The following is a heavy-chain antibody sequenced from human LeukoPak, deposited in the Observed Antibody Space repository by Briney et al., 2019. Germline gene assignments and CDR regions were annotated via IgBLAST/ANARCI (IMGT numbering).Heavy chain of an antibody. CDR1: GYTFTGYG. CDR2: ISAYNGNT. V-gene: IGHV1-18*01. J-gene: IGHJ4*02. Sequence: ASVKVSCKASGYTFTGYGISWVRQAPGQGLEWMGWISAYNGNTNYAQKLQGRVTMTTDTSTSTAYMELRSLRSDDTAVYYCARVLYCGGDCYLGFDYWGQGTLVTVSS. D-gene: IGHD2-21*01. CDR3: ARVLYCGGDCYLGFDY.